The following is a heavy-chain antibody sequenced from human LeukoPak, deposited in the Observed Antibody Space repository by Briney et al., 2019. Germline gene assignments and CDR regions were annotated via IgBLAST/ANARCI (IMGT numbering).Heavy chain of an antibody. J-gene: IGHJ6*02. CDR3: ARDLGMGYYCYGMDV. V-gene: IGHV4-59*01. CDR1: GGSISSYY. D-gene: IGHD3-16*01. CDR2: IYYSGST. Sequence: SETLSLTCTVSGGSISSYYWSWIRQPPGKGLEWIGYIYYSGSTNYNPSLKSRVTISVDTSKNQFSLKLSSVTAANTAVYYCARDLGMGYYCYGMDVWGQGTTVTVSS.